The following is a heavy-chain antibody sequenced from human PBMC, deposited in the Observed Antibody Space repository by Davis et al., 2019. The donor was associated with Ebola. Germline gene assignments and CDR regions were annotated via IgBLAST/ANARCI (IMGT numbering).Heavy chain of an antibody. J-gene: IGHJ4*02. V-gene: IGHV1-18*01. D-gene: IGHD3-9*01. CDR1: AGTFSSYG. Sequence: ASVMVSCKASAGTFSSYGISCVRQAPGQGLEWRGWISAYNGNTNYAQKFQGRVTMTRDTSTSTVYMELRSLRSEDTAVYYCARVASRRLAGYPDYWGQGTLVTVSS. CDR3: ARVASRRLAGYPDY. CDR2: ISAYNGNT.